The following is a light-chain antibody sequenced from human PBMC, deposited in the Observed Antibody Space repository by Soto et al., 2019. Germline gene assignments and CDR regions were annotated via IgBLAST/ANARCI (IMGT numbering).Light chain of an antibody. Sequence: EIVLTQSRGTLSLSPGDRATLSCRASQSVSSSCLAWYQQKPGLAPRLLIFGASSRATGIPDRFSGSGSGTDFTLTISRLEPEDFAVYYCQQYGSSPYTFGQGTKLEIK. CDR3: QQYGSSPYT. J-gene: IGKJ2*01. CDR2: GAS. CDR1: QSVSSSC. V-gene: IGKV3-20*01.